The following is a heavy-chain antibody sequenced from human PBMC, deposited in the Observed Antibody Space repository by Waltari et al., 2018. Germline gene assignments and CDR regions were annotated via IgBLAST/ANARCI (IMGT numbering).Heavy chain of an antibody. CDR3: ARDSMVRGVITPYFDY. V-gene: IGHV3-21*03. D-gene: IGHD3-10*01. J-gene: IGHJ4*02. Sequence: EVQLVEAGGGLVKPGGSLRLSCAASGFTFSSYSMNWVRQPPGKGLWWVSSISSSSSYIYYADSVKGRFTISRDNAKNSLYLQMNSRRAEDTAVYYCARDSMVRGVITPYFDYWGQGTLVTVSS. CDR2: ISSSSSYI. CDR1: GFTFSSYS.